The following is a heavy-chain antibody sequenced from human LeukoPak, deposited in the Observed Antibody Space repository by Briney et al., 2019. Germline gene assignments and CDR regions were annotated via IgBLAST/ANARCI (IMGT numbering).Heavy chain of an antibody. Sequence: GGSLRLSCAASGFTFSDYYMSWIRQAPGKGLEWVSYISSSGSTIYYADSVKGRFTISRDNAKNSLYLQMNSLRAEDTAVYYCAKTSGITIFGVVITTYYYYYYMDVWGKGTTVTVSS. V-gene: IGHV3-11*04. CDR1: GFTFSDYY. D-gene: IGHD3-3*01. J-gene: IGHJ6*03. CDR3: AKTSGITIFGVVITTYYYYYYMDV. CDR2: ISSSGSTI.